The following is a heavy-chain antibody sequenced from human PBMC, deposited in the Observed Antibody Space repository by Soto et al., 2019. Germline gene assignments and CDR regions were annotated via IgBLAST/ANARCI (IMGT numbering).Heavy chain of an antibody. CDR3: ARNLDGGMDV. J-gene: IGHJ6*02. D-gene: IGHD3-3*01. Sequence: ILSCAASGFTFSSYAMSWFRQAPGKGLEWVSAISGSGGSTYYADSVKGRFTISRDNSKNTLYLQMNSLRAEDTAVYYCARNLDGGMDVWGQGTTVTVSS. CDR2: ISGSGGST. V-gene: IGHV3-23*01. CDR1: GFTFSSYA.